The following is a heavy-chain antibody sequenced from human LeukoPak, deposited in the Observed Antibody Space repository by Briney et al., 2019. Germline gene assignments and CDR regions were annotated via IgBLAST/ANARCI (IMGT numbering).Heavy chain of an antibody. CDR3: AKLGIVVMVAAAFDI. V-gene: IGHV3-30*18. Sequence: GGSLRLSCAASGFTFSSYGMHWVRQAPGKGLEWVAVISYDGSNKYYADSVKGRFTISRDNSKNTLYLQMNSLRAEDTAVYYCAKLGIVVMVAAAFDIWGQGTMVTVSS. CDR2: ISYDGSNK. CDR1: GFTFSSYG. D-gene: IGHD2-15*01. J-gene: IGHJ3*02.